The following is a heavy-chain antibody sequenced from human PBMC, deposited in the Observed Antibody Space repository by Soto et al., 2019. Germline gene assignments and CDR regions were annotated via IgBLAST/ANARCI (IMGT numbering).Heavy chain of an antibody. CDR3: AGGATSGYYSYYYYYYGMDV. V-gene: IGHV1-8*01. CDR2: MNPNSGNT. D-gene: IGHD3-22*01. J-gene: IGHJ6*02. Sequence: QVQLVQSGAEVKKPGASVKVSCKASGYTFTSYDINWVRQATGQGLEWKGWMNPNSGNTGYAQKFQGRVTMTSNTSISTAYMELSSLRSEDTAVYYCAGGATSGYYSYYYYYYGMDVWGQGTTVTVSS. CDR1: GYTFTSYD.